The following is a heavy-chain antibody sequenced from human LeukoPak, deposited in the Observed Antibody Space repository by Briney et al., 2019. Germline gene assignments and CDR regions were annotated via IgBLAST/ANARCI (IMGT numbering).Heavy chain of an antibody. D-gene: IGHD1-7*01. J-gene: IGHJ3*02. CDR2: IYTSGST. Sequence: SETLSLTCTVSGGSISSYYWSWIRQPPGKGLEWIGYIYTSGSTNYNPSLKSRVTISVDTSKNQLSLKLSSVTAADTAVYYCAGGTTIFAFDIWGQGTMVTVSS. V-gene: IGHV4-4*09. CDR3: AGGTTIFAFDI. CDR1: GGSISSYY.